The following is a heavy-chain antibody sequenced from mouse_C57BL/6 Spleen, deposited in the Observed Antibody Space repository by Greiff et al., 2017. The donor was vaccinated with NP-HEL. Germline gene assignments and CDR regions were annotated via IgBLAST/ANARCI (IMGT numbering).Heavy chain of an antibody. CDR3: ARDGRFGVVDYFDY. V-gene: IGHV5-4*01. CDR2: ISDGGSYT. CDR1: GFTFSSYA. Sequence: EVQLVESGGGLVKPGGSLKLSCAASGFTFSSYAMSWVRQTPEKRLEWVATISDGGSYTYYPDNVKGRFTISRDNAKNNLYLQMSHLKSEDTAMYYCARDGRFGVVDYFDYWGQGTTLTVSS. J-gene: IGHJ2*01. D-gene: IGHD1-1*01.